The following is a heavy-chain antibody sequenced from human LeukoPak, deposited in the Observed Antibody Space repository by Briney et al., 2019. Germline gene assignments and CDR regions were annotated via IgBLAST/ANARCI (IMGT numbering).Heavy chain of an antibody. J-gene: IGHJ4*02. CDR2: ISRSGDTI. CDR3: ARDLRKGTYFDS. D-gene: IGHD3-10*01. CDR1: GFTFSSYN. Sequence: GGSLRLSCAASGFTFSSYNMNWVRQAPGRGLEWLSYISRSGDTIDYADSVKGRFTISRDNAKNSVYLQMNSLRDEDTAVYHCARDLRKGTYFDSWGQGTLVTVSS. V-gene: IGHV3-48*02.